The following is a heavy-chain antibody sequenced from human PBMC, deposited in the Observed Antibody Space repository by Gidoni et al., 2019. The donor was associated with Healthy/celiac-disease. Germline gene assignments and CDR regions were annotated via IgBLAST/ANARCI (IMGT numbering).Heavy chain of an antibody. D-gene: IGHD3-10*01. CDR1: GFTFSSYS. J-gene: IGHJ4*02. V-gene: IGHV3-48*01. CDR3: ARGDSKAFGD. Sequence: EVQLVESGGGLVQPGGSLHLSCAASGFTFSSYSMNWVRQAPGKGLEWVSYISSSSSTIYYADSVKGRFTISRDNAKNSLYLQMNSLRAEDTAVYYCARGDSKAFGDWGQGTLVTVSS. CDR2: ISSSSSTI.